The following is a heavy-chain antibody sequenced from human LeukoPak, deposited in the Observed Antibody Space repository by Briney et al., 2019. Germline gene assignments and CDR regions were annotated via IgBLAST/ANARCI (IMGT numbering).Heavy chain of an antibody. CDR3: CGGVTLCGMDV. V-gene: IGHV3-43D*03. J-gene: IGHJ6*02. CDR2: ISWDGGST. Sequence: PGGSLRLSCAASGFTFDDYAMRWVRQAPGKGLEWVSLISWDGGSTYYAASVKGRFTISRDNSKNPLYLQMNSLRAEDTALYYCCGGVTLCGMDVWGQRTTFTVSS. D-gene: IGHD3-16*01. CDR1: GFTFDDYA.